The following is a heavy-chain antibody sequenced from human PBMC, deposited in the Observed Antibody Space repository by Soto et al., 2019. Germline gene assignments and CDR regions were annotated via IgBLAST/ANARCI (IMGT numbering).Heavy chain of an antibody. CDR3: AKDGRNGYNLLY. Sequence: SETLSLTCAVSGDSISSGGWWSWVRQPPGKGLEWIGEIYHSGSTNYNPSLKSRVTISVDKSKNHFSLNLSSVTAADTAIYYCAKDGRNGYNLLYWGQGTLVTVSS. CDR2: IYHSGST. CDR1: GDSISSGGW. J-gene: IGHJ4*02. D-gene: IGHD5-12*01. V-gene: IGHV4-4*02.